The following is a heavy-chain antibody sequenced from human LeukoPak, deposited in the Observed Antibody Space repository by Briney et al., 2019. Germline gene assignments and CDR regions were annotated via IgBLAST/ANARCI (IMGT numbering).Heavy chain of an antibody. CDR2: INPNSGRT. Sequence: ASVTVSYTPSDYSFNDYYLHWVRHAPGQRLEWRGWINPNSGRTNHAPKFQGRVTLTTDTSITTAYMELSSLISGDTALYYCARDSSDILTGYYHFWGQGTLVTVSS. V-gene: IGHV1-2*02. CDR1: DYSFNDYY. J-gene: IGHJ4*02. D-gene: IGHD3-9*01. CDR3: ARDSSDILTGYYHF.